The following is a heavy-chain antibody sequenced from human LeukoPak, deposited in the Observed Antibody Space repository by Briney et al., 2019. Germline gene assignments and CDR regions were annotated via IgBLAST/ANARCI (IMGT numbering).Heavy chain of an antibody. V-gene: IGHV3-33*01. CDR1: GFTFSSYG. CDR2: IWHDGSKK. D-gene: IGHD5-18*01. Sequence: QPGRSLRLSCAASGFTFSSYGMHWVRQAPGKGLEWVAVIWHDGSKKYYADSVKGRFTISRDNSKNMMYLEMNSLRVEDTAVYYCATGRGYSYGYFDYWGQGTLVTVSS. CDR3: ATGRGYSYGYFDY. J-gene: IGHJ4*02.